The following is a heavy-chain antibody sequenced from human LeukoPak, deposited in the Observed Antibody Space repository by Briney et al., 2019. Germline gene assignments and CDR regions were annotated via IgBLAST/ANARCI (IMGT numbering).Heavy chain of an antibody. CDR3: TYMVRGVNGGMDV. CDR2: ISGSGGST. V-gene: IGHV3-23*01. Sequence: GGSLRLSCAASGFTFSNYNMSWVRQAPGKGLEWVSAISGSGGSTYYADSVKGRFAISRDNSKNTLYLQMNSLRAEDTAVYYCTYMVRGVNGGMDVWGQGTTVTVSS. CDR1: GFTFSNYN. D-gene: IGHD3-10*01. J-gene: IGHJ6*02.